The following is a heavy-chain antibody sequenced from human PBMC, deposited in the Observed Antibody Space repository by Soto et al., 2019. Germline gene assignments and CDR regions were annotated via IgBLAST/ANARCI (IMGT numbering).Heavy chain of an antibody. D-gene: IGHD5-12*01. V-gene: IGHV1-69*01. J-gene: IGHJ4*02. Sequence: QVQLVQSGAGGKKPGSSVKVSCKASGGTFSSYAISWVRQAPGQGLEWMGGIIPIVGTANYAEQFQGRVTITADESTSTAYMELSSLRSEDTAVYYCARDCGRDGYNWFDYWGQGTLVTVSS. CDR2: IIPIVGTA. CDR1: GGTFSSYA. CDR3: ARDCGRDGYNWFDY.